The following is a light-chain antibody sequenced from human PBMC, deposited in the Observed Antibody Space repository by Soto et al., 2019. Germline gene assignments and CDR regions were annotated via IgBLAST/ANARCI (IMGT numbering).Light chain of an antibody. J-gene: IGKJ5*01. CDR2: GAS. CDR1: QSVSSSY. CDR3: QQRSNWPIT. Sequence: EIVSTQSPGTLSFSPGERTTLSCRASQSVSSSYLAWYQQKPGQAPRLVIYGASNRATGIPARFSGSGSGTDFTLTISSLEPEDFAVYYCQQRSNWPITFGQGTRLEIK. V-gene: IGKV3D-20*02.